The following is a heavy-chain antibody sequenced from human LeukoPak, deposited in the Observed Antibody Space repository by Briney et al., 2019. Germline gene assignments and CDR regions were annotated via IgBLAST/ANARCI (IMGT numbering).Heavy chain of an antibody. CDR2: ISYDGRNK. Sequence: GGSLRLSCAASGFTFGTYAMHWVRQAPGKGLEWVAVISYDGRNKYYADSVKGRFTVSRDNPKNTLYLQMNSLRAEDTAVYHCAREAHSNAYYFDYWGQGTLVTVSS. J-gene: IGHJ4*02. CDR3: AREAHSNAYYFDY. D-gene: IGHD4-11*01. V-gene: IGHV3-30*04. CDR1: GFTFGTYA.